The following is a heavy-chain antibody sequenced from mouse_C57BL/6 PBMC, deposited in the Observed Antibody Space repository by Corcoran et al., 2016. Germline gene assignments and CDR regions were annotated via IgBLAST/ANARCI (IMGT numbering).Heavy chain of an antibody. CDR2: INPNNGGT. Sequence: EVQLQQSGPELVKPGASVKISCTASGYTFTDYYMNWVDQSHGKSLEWIGDINPNNGGTSYNQKFKGKATLTVDKSSSTAYMELRSLTSEDSAVYYCARRGNKDSFDYWGQGTTLAVSS. CDR1: GYTFTDYY. V-gene: IGHV1-26*01. CDR3: ARRGNKDSFDY. J-gene: IGHJ2*01. D-gene: IGHD4-1*01.